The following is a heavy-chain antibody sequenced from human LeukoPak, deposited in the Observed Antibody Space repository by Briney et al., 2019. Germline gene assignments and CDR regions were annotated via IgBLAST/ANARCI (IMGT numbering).Heavy chain of an antibody. J-gene: IGHJ3*02. CDR1: GGSISSYY. D-gene: IGHD3-3*01. CDR2: IYTSGST. V-gene: IGHV4-4*07. Sequence: SETLSLTCTVSGGSISSYYWSWIRQPAGKGLEWIGRIYTSGSTNYNPSLKSRVTMSVDTSKNQFSLKLSSVTAADTAVYYCARGFWSGYPSDAFDIWGQGTMVTVSS. CDR3: ARGFWSGYPSDAFDI.